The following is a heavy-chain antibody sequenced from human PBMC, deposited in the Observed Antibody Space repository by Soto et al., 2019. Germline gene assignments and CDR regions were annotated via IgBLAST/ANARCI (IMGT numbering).Heavy chain of an antibody. J-gene: IGHJ6*02. V-gene: IGHV1-69*13. CDR3: ARVFEIEWLTYYYYGMDV. Sequence: SVKVSCKASGRTFSSYAISWVRQAPGQGLEWMGGIIPIFGTANYAQKFQGRVTITADESTSTAYMELSSLRSEDTAVYYCARVFEIEWLTYYYYGMDVWGQGTTVTVS. CDR1: GRTFSSYA. D-gene: IGHD6-19*01. CDR2: IIPIFGTA.